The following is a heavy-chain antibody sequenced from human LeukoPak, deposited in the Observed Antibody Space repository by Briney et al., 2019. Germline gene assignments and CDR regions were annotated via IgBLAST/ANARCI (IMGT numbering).Heavy chain of an antibody. Sequence: PSETLYLTCTVSGGSISSYYWSWIRQPPGKGLEWIGYIYYSGSTNYNPSLKSRVTISVDTSKNQFSLKLSSVTAADTAVYYCARKDSSGILDYWGQGTLVTVSS. D-gene: IGHD3-22*01. CDR3: ARKDSSGILDY. V-gene: IGHV4-59*01. CDR2: IYYSGST. CDR1: GGSISSYY. J-gene: IGHJ4*02.